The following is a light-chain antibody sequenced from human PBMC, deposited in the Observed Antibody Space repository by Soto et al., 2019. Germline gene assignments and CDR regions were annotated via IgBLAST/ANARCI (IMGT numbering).Light chain of an antibody. V-gene: IGKV4-1*01. CDR2: WAS. CDR3: HQYFRPPLT. CDR1: QTILFTSNNKNC. J-gene: IGKJ4*02. Sequence: DIVLTQSPDSLAVSLGERATINCKSCQTILFTSNNKNCLGWYQQKPGQPPKLLMDWASTRESGVPDRFSGIGSGTEFTLPITNLQAEDVAVYYCHQYFRPPLTFGGGTKVEIK.